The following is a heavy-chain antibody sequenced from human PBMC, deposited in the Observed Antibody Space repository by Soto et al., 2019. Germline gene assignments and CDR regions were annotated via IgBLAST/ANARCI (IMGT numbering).Heavy chain of an antibody. V-gene: IGHV3-7*05. Sequence: EVQLEESGGDLVQPGGSPKPPWGSSGIPPNGHWIDLVRPGPGEGLEWVANINRDGSKKSYLDSVRGRFTISRDNVGNSLYLQMDSLRADDTALYYCARDVSPGSSSLYLDAFDIWGQGTMVTVSS. CDR3: ARDVSPGSSSLYLDAFDI. CDR1: GIPPNGHW. J-gene: IGHJ3*02. D-gene: IGHD6-13*01. CDR2: INRDGSKK.